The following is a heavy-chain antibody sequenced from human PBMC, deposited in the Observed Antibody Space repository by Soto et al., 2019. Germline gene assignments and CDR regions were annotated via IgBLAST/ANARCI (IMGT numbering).Heavy chain of an antibody. CDR1: GFTFSSYA. Sequence: GGSLRLSCAASGFTFSSYAMSWVRQAPGKGLEWVSAISGSGGSTYYADSVKGRFTISRDNSKNTLYLQMNSLRAEGTAVYYCAKALGYCSGGSCYYYYMDVWGKGTTVTVSS. D-gene: IGHD2-15*01. CDR3: AKALGYCSGGSCYYYYMDV. CDR2: ISGSGGST. J-gene: IGHJ6*03. V-gene: IGHV3-23*01.